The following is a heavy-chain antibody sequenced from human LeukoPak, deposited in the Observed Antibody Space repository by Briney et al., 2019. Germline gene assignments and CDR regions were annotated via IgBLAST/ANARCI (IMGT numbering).Heavy chain of an antibody. D-gene: IGHD6-6*01. J-gene: IGHJ4*02. CDR1: GFTFINYW. V-gene: IGHV3-7*03. CDR3: ARIGYSSSSFDY. CDR2: MKQDGSVK. Sequence: GGSLRLSCAASGFTFINYWMSWVRQAPGKGLEWVANMKQDGSVKYYVDSMKGRFTISRDDAKNSLYLQMSGLRAEDTAVYFCARIGYSSSSFDYWGQGVLVTVYS.